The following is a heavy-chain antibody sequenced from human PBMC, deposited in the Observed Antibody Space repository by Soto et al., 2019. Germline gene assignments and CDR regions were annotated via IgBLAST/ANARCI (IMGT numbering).Heavy chain of an antibody. D-gene: IGHD3-3*01. CDR3: ARAPPYYDFWSGYYKPYYYYGMDV. Sequence: SETRSRTWVVSGPSISKRGYWWLSWVRQPPGKGLEWVGEVYHDLSTNYNPSLKSRVTILVDTSKNQFSLKLSSVTAADTAVYYCARAPPYYDFWSGYYKPYYYYGMDVWGQGTTVTVSS. CDR1: GPSISKRGYWW. CDR2: VYHDLST. V-gene: IGHV4-4*02. J-gene: IGHJ6*02.